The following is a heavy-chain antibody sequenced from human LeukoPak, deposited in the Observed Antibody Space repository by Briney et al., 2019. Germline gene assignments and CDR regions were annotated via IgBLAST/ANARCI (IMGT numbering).Heavy chain of an antibody. CDR3: AREGYDFSAPAFDY. Sequence: GGSLRLSCAASGFTFSSYAMHCVRQAPGKGLEYVSAISSNGGSTYYANSVKGRFTISRDNSKNTLYLQMGSLRAEDMAVYYCAREGYDFSAPAFDYWGQGTLVTVSS. CDR2: ISSNGGST. J-gene: IGHJ4*02. D-gene: IGHD3/OR15-3a*01. V-gene: IGHV3-64*01. CDR1: GFTFSSYA.